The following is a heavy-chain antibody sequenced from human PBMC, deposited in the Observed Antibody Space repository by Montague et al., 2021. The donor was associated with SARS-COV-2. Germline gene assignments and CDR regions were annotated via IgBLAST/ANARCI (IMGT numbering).Heavy chain of an antibody. CDR2: IYYRGNT. D-gene: IGHD2-8*02. CDR3: ARPHLGAGGQEAPFFFEN. J-gene: IGHJ4*02. V-gene: IGHV4-39*01. CDR1: DASISSDNYF. Sequence: SETLSLTCTVSDASISSDNYFWGWIRQPPGKGLEWIGSIYYRGNTYLNPSLKSRVTMSIDTSKNQFSLQLTSVTAADTAVYYCARPHLGAGGQEAPFFFENWGQGTLVTVSS.